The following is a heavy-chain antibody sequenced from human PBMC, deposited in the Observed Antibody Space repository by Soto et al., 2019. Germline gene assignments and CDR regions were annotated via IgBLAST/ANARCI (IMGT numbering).Heavy chain of an antibody. J-gene: IGHJ4*02. CDR1: GFTFDDYA. Sequence: EVQLVESGGGLVQPGRPLRLSCVVSGFTFDDYAMHWVRQAPGKGLEWVSIISWNSGSIDYADSVKGRFSISRDNAKNSLYLQMNSLRPEDTALYYCARDVGSGYGDDVRYFDYWGQGTLVTVSS. V-gene: IGHV3-9*01. CDR2: ISWNSGSI. CDR3: ARDVGSGYGDDVRYFDY. D-gene: IGHD4-17*01.